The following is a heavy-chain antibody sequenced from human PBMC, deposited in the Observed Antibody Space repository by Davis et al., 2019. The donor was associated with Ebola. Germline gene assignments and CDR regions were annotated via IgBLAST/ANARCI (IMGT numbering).Heavy chain of an antibody. D-gene: IGHD3-3*02. CDR2: IYYSGST. Sequence: GSLRLSCTVSGGSISSYYCSWIRQPPGKGLEWFGYIYYSGSTNYNPSLKSRVTISVDTSKNQFSLKLSSVTAADTAVYYCARHFGRFDPWGQGTLVTVSS. CDR1: GGSISSYY. V-gene: IGHV4-59*01. J-gene: IGHJ5*02. CDR3: ARHFGRFDP.